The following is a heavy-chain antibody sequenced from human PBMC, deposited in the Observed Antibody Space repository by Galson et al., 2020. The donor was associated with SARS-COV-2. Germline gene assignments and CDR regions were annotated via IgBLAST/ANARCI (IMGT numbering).Heavy chain of an antibody. J-gene: IGHJ6*02. CDR3: ARGEYCSSTSCYNHGMDV. D-gene: IGHD2-2*02. CDR1: GGSISNYY. Sequence: SETLSLTCTVSGGSISNYYWNWIRQPPGTGLEWIGYIYYSGSTNYSPSLKSRVTISVDTSKNQLSLRLSSVTAADTAVYYCARGEYCSSTSCYNHGMDVWGQGTTVTVSS. V-gene: IGHV4-59*01. CDR2: IYYSGST.